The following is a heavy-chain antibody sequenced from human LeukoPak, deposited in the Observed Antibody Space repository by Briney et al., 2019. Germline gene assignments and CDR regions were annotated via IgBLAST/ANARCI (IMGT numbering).Heavy chain of an antibody. J-gene: IGHJ4*02. CDR2: IYYSGST. V-gene: IGHV4-39*01. CDR3: ARLNYYDISGLPGDY. CDR1: GGSISSSSYY. D-gene: IGHD3-22*01. Sequence: PSETLSLTCTVPGGSISSSSYYWGWLRQPPGKGLEWIGSIYYSGSTYYNPSLKSRVTISVDTSKNQFSLKLSSVTAADTAVYYCARLNYYDISGLPGDYWGQGTLVTVSS.